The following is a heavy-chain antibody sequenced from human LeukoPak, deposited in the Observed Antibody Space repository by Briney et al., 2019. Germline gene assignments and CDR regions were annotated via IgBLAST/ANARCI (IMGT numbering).Heavy chain of an antibody. CDR2: IKEDGSVK. CDR1: GFTFNRYW. CDR3: ARDSSSWAIDY. V-gene: IGHV3-7*03. Sequence: PGGSLRLSCTASGFTFNRYWMSWVRQAPGKGLEWVASIKEDGSVKYYVDSVTGRFTISTDNAKNSLHLQMNSLKFEDTAVYYCARDSSSWAIDYWGQGTLVTVSS. D-gene: IGHD6-13*01. J-gene: IGHJ4*02.